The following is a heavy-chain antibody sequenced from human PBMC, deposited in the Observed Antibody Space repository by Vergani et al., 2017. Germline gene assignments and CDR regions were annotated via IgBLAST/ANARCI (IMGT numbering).Heavy chain of an antibody. D-gene: IGHD6-19*01. CDR1: GFPFSSYA. CDR3: AKDSSGWYGIDY. CDR2: ISGSGGST. J-gene: IGHJ4*02. Sequence: EVQLVESGGGLVQPGGSLRLSCAASGFPFSSYAMSWVRQAPGKGLEWVSAISGSGGSTYYADSVKGRFTISGDNSKNTLYLQMNSLRAEDTAVYYCAKDSSGWYGIDYWGQGTLVTVSS. V-gene: IGHV3-23*04.